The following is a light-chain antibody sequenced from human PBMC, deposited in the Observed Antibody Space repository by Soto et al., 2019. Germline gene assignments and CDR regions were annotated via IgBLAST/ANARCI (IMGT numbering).Light chain of an antibody. V-gene: IGKV2-28*01. CDR2: LGY. CDR1: RSLLHSNGYNF. CDR3: MQAIKTRT. J-gene: IGKJ1*01. Sequence: DIVMTQSPLSLSVTAGRAPSTSRRSSRSLLHSNGYNFLDWYLQKPGQYPXILINLGYNRSYAVTDRFSGSGSGTDFALRISRVEAEDVGVYYCMQAIKTRTFGPGTKVDI.